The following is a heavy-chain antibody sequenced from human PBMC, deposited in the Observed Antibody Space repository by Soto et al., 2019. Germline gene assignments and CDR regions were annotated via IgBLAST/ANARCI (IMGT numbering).Heavy chain of an antibody. D-gene: IGHD2-2*01. CDR1: GYSFTSYW. CDR2: IYPGDSDT. J-gene: IGHJ4*02. CDR3: ARRFEFCSSTSCPYYFDY. V-gene: IGHV5-51*01. Sequence: GESLKISCKGSGYSFTSYWIGWVRQMPGKGLEWMGIIYPGDSDTRYSPSFQGQVTISADKSISTAYLQWSSLKASDTAMYYCARRFEFCSSTSCPYYFDYWGQGTLVTVSS.